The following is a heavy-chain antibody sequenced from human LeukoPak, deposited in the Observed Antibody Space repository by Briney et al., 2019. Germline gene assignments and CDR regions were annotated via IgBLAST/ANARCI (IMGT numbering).Heavy chain of an antibody. V-gene: IGHV4-59*11. CDR2: IYYSGST. Sequence: PSETLSLTCTVSGGSISSHYWSWIRQPPGKGLEWSGYIYYSGSTNYNPSLKSRVTISVDTSNNQFSLKLSSVTAADTAVYYCARLETILLWFGSLDPWGQGTLVTVSS. CDR3: ARLETILLWFGSLDP. CDR1: GGSISSHY. D-gene: IGHD3-10*01. J-gene: IGHJ5*02.